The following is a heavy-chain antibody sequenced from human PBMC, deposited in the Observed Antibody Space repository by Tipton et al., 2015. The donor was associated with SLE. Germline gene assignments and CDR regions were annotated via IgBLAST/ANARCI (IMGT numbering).Heavy chain of an antibody. V-gene: IGHV3-49*03. CDR3: TYSRSGYSGDYFDY. CDR1: GFNFGDYA. J-gene: IGHJ4*02. Sequence: SLRLSCTASGFNFGDYAMSWFRQAPGKGLEWVGFIRSKAYGGTTEYAASVKGRFTISRDDSKSIAYLQMNSLKTEDTAVYYCTYSRSGYSGDYFDYWGQGTLVTVSS. CDR2: IRSKAYGGTT. D-gene: IGHD3-3*01.